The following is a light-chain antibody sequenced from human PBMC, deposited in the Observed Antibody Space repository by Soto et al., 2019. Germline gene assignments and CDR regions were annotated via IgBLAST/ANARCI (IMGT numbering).Light chain of an antibody. CDR2: ENN. CDR1: TSNIGSSS. Sequence: QSVLSQPPSASGTPGQSVTISCSGSTSNIGSSSVYWYQQLPGMAPKVFIYENNRRPSGVPDRFSGSKSGTSASLAISGLRSEDDADYYCATWDDSLSGPVFGGGTKLTVL. CDR3: ATWDDSLSGPV. J-gene: IGLJ2*01. V-gene: IGLV1-47*01.